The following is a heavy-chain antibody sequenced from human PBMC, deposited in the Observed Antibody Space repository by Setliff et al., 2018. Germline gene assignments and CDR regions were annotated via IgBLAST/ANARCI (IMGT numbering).Heavy chain of an antibody. V-gene: IGHV4-4*02. J-gene: IGHJ4*02. CDR3: NSLRSEDTAMYYCTSTTLDF. CDR1: GGSISSSNW. CDR2: IYHSGST. Sequence: PSETLSLTCAVSGGSISSSNWWSWVRQPPGKGLEWIGEIYHSGSTNYNPSLKSRVTISVDKSKNQFSLKLSSVSSDLTLYLHMNSLRSEDTAMYYCTSTTLDFWGPGTLVTVSS. D-gene: IGHD3-10*01.